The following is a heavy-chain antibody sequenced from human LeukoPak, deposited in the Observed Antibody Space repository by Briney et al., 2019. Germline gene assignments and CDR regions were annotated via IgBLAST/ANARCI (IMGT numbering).Heavy chain of an antibody. Sequence: SETLSLTCTVSGGSISSSSYYWGWIRQPPGKGLEWIGSIYYSGSIYYNPSLKSRVTISVDTSKNQFSLKLSSVTAADTAVYYCARHKNYYGSEFDYWGQGTLVTVSS. CDR1: GGSISSSSYY. CDR2: IYYSGSI. J-gene: IGHJ4*02. V-gene: IGHV4-39*01. CDR3: ARHKNYYGSEFDY. D-gene: IGHD3-10*01.